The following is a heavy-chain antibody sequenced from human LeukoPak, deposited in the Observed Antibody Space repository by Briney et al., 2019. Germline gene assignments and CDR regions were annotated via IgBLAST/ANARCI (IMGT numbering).Heavy chain of an antibody. CDR1: GFSFSDFF. CDR2: SRNKENNYAA. Sequence: QPGGSLRLSCAVSGFSFSDFFMDWVRQAPGEGLEWIGRSRNKENNYAAEYAASVKGRFTISRDDSKDSLYLQLSSLKTEDTAVYYCTRENYWNLDKWGQGTLVTVSS. J-gene: IGHJ4*02. CDR3: TRENYWNLDK. V-gene: IGHV3-72*01. D-gene: IGHD1-1*01.